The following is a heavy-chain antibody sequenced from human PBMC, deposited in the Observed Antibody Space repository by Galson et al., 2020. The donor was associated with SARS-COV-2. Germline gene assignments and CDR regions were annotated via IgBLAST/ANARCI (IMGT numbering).Heavy chain of an antibody. J-gene: IGHJ5*02. D-gene: IGHD6-19*01. CDR3: ARHYRSGYGINWFDP. CDR1: GYSFTSYW. CDR2: IYPGDSKT. Sequence: GGSLRLSCKGSGYSFTSYWIGWVRQMPGKGLEWMANIYPGDSKTRYSPSFQGQVTISADNSISTAYMQWSSLRASDTAVYYCARHYRSGYGINWFDPWGQGTLVTGSS. V-gene: IGHV5-51*01.